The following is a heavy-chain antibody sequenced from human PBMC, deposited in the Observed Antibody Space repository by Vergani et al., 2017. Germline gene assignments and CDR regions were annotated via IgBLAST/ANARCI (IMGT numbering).Heavy chain of an antibody. V-gene: IGHV3-53*01. D-gene: IGHD2-15*01. CDR1: GLTVSSNY. CDR3: ARDPLYCSGGSCYYYGMDV. J-gene: IGHJ6*02. CDR2: IYSGGST. Sequence: EVQLVESGGGLIQPGGSLRLSCAASGLTVSSNYMSWVRPAPGKGLEWVSVIYSGGSTYYADSVKGRFTISRDNSKIPLYLKLNSMRAEDTAVYYCARDPLYCSGGSCYYYGMDVWGQGTTVTVSS.